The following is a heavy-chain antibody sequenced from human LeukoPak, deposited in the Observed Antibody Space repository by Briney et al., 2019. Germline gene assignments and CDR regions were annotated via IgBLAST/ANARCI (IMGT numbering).Heavy chain of an antibody. Sequence: SETLSLTCTVSGGSISSSSYYWGWIRQPPGKGLEWIGSIYYSGSTYYNPSLKSRVTISADTSKNQFSLKLSSVTAADTAVYYCAVRRVVGDYFDYWGQGTLVTVSS. J-gene: IGHJ4*02. V-gene: IGHV4-39*01. D-gene: IGHD1-26*01. CDR3: AVRRVVGDYFDY. CDR1: GGSISSSSYY. CDR2: IYYSGST.